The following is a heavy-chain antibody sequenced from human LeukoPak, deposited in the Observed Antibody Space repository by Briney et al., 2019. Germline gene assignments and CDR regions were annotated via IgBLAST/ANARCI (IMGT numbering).Heavy chain of an antibody. V-gene: IGHV3-23*01. J-gene: IGHJ4*02. D-gene: IGHD1-14*01. CDR2: ISGSGDRT. CDR3: AKDNGDHLFDY. Sequence: PGGSLRLSCAASGLTFSSYAMSWVRQAPGKGLEWVSAISGSGDRTYYADSVKGRFTISRDNSKNTLYLQMNSLRAEDTAVYYCAKDNGDHLFDYWGQGTLVTVSS. CDR1: GLTFSSYA.